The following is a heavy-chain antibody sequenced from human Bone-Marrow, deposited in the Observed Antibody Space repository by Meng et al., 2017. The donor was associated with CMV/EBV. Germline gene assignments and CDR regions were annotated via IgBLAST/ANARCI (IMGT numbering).Heavy chain of an antibody. Sequence: SVKVSCKASGFTFTSSAVQWVRQARGQRLEWIGWIVVGSGNTNYAQKFRERVTITRDMSTSTAYMELSSLRSEDTAVYYCAADPAESGYDSKAWGQGTLVTVSS. CDR2: IVVGSGNT. V-gene: IGHV1-58*01. J-gene: IGHJ5*02. CDR1: GFTFTSSA. CDR3: AADPAESGYDSKA. D-gene: IGHD5-12*01.